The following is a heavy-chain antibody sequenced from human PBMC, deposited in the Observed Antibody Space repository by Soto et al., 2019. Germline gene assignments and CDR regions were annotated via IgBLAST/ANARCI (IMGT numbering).Heavy chain of an antibody. CDR3: ARGYSSSWYDY. D-gene: IGHD6-13*01. J-gene: IGHJ4*02. Sequence: QVQLVQSGAEVKKPGASVKVSCKASGYTFTGYYMRWVRQAPGQGLEWMGWINPNSGGTNYEQKFQGRVTMTRDTSISTAYMELSRLRSDDTAVYYCARGYSSSWYDYWGQGTLVTVSS. CDR1: GYTFTGYY. CDR2: INPNSGGT. V-gene: IGHV1-2*02.